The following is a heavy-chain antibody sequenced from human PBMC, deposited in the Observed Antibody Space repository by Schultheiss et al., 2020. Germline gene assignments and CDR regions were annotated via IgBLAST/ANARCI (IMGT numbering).Heavy chain of an antibody. J-gene: IGHJ4*02. V-gene: IGHV3-23*01. Sequence: GGSLRLSCAASGFTFSSYAMSWVRQAPGKGLEWVSAISGSDGSTYYADSVKGRFTISRDNSKNTLYLQMNSLRAEDTAVYYCARGPLYSSSWYCVDYWGQGTLVTVSS. CDR3: ARGPLYSSSWYCVDY. D-gene: IGHD6-13*01. CDR2: ISGSDGST. CDR1: GFTFSSYA.